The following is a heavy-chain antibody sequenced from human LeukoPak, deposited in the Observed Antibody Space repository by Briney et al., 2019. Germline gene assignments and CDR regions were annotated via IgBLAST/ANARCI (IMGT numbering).Heavy chain of an antibody. CDR1: GYTFSSYD. Sequence: SVKVSCKTSGYTFSSYDVTWVRQAPGQGLEYMGWMNPNSGNTGCAQKFRGRITMTSDASTTSAYMELSSLTSEDTAVYYCARAVRNQLLSEYWGQGTLITVSS. CDR3: ARAVRNQLLSEY. V-gene: IGHV1-8*01. J-gene: IGHJ4*02. D-gene: IGHD2-2*01. CDR2: MNPNSGNT.